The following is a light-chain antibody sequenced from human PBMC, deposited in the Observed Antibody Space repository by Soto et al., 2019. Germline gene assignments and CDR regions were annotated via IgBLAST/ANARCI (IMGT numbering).Light chain of an antibody. CDR2: DAS. CDR1: QSVSSTY. CDR3: HQRQSWPRT. V-gene: IGKV3-11*01. Sequence: VLTQSPGTLSLSPGERATLSCRASQSVSSTYLAWYRHKPGQAPRLLIYDASNRVTGIPARFRGSGSGTDFTLTISSLAPEDFAIYYCHQRQSWPRTFGQGTKVDIK. J-gene: IGKJ1*01.